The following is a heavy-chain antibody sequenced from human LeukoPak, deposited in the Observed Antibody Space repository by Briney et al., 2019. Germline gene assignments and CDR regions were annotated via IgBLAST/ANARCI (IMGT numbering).Heavy chain of an antibody. Sequence: GGSLSLSCATSGFIFSAYHMNWIRQAPGQGLQWVSHISGTGSVTSYAESVRCRFTISRDNSKMTVSLHMRNLRDDDTALYYIARTPRGWPVDCQIGYYDMWGQGTLVTVSS. CDR1: GFIFSAYH. D-gene: IGHD3-22*01. CDR3: ARTPRGWPVDCQIGYYDM. J-gene: IGHJ4*02. CDR2: ISGTGSVT. V-gene: IGHV3-11*01.